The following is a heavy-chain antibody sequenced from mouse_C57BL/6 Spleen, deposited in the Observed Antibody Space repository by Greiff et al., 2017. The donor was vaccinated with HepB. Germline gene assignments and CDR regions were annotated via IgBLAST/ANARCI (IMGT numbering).Heavy chain of an antibody. J-gene: IGHJ2*01. Sequence: QVQLQQPGAELVMPGASVKLSCKASGYTFTSYWMHWVKQRPGQGLEWIGEIDPSDSYTNYNQKFKGKSTLTVDKYSSTAYMQLSSLTSEDSAVYYCARGGGYGSDYWGQGTTLTVSS. CDR3: ARGGGYGSDY. V-gene: IGHV1-69*01. D-gene: IGHD1-2*01. CDR1: GYTFTSYW. CDR2: IDPSDSYT.